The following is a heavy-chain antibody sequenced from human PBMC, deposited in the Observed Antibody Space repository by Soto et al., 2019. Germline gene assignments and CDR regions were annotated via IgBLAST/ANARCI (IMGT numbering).Heavy chain of an antibody. D-gene: IGHD1-26*01. CDR3: PRDDGGESGRFTFGN. Sequence: VILSCAVSGFTFSSYVMQWFRQAPVKGLECVAVMWWHGRDKFYADSVKGRFTIYRDNSNNTLYLQMNSLRAEDTAVYYCPRDDGGESGRFTFGNWGQGTMVTVSS. CDR2: MWWHGRDK. V-gene: IGHV3-33*01. CDR1: GFTFSSYV. J-gene: IGHJ4*02.